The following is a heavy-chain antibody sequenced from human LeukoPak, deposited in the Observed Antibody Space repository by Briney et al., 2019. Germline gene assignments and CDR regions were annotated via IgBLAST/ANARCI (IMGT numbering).Heavy chain of an antibody. J-gene: IGHJ4*02. Sequence: GASVTVSFKASGGTFSSYAISWVRQAPGQGLEWMGGIIPIFGTANYAQKFQGRVTITADKSTSTAYMELSSLRSEDTAVYYCARGSIAAAGYFDYWGQGTLVTVSS. V-gene: IGHV1-69*06. CDR2: IIPIFGTA. CDR1: GGTFSSYA. CDR3: ARGSIAAAGYFDY. D-gene: IGHD6-13*01.